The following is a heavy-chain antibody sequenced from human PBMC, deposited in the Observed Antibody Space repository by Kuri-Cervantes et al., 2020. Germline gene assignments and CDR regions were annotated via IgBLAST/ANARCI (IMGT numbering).Heavy chain of an antibody. Sequence: TLSLTCTVSGGSISSGGYYWSCNRQHPGKGLEWIALIYWDDDKRYSPSLKSRLTITKDTSKNQVVLTMTNMDPVDTAAYYCAHRAVRGVTDYWGQGTLVTVSS. CDR2: IYWDDDK. CDR1: GGSISSGGYY. D-gene: IGHD3-10*01. V-gene: IGHV2-5*08. CDR3: AHRAVRGVTDY. J-gene: IGHJ4*02.